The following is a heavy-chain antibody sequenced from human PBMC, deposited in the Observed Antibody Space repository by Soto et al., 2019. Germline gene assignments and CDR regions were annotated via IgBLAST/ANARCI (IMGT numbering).Heavy chain of an antibody. CDR1: GGTFSSYA. CDR3: ARAAYSSSSDVPVFDY. J-gene: IGHJ4*02. CDR2: IIPIFGTA. V-gene: IGHV1-69*13. Sequence: GASVKVSCKASGGTFSSYAISWVRQAPGQGLEWMGGIIPIFGTANYAQKFQGRVTITADESTSTAYMELSSLRSEDTAVYYCARAAYSSSSDVPVFDYWGQGTLVTVSS. D-gene: IGHD6-6*01.